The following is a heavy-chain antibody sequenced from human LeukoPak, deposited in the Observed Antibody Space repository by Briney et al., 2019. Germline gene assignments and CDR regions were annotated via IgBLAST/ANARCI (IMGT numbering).Heavy chain of an antibody. J-gene: IGHJ4*02. CDR2: ISYDGSNK. V-gene: IGHV3-30-3*01. CDR3: ARVEYYDSSGYYLPLDY. D-gene: IGHD3-22*01. CDR1: GFTFSSYA. Sequence: GGSLRLSCAASGFTFSSYAMHWVRQAPGKGLEWVAVISYDGSNKYYADSVKGRLTISRDNSKNTLYLQMNSLRAEDTAVYYCARVEYYDSSGYYLPLDYWGQGTLVTVSS.